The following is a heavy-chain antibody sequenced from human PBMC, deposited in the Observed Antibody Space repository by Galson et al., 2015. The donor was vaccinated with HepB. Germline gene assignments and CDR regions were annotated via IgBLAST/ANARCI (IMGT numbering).Heavy chain of an antibody. V-gene: IGHV1-18*04. D-gene: IGHD2-2*01. CDR1: GYTFTSYG. Sequence: SVKVSCKASGYTFTSYGISWVRQAPGQGLEWMGWISAYNGNTNYAQKLQGRVTMTTDTSTSTAYMELRSLRSDDTAVYYCARDQPYLGGSTRLAGYGMDVWGQGTTVTVSS. CDR2: ISAYNGNT. J-gene: IGHJ6*02. CDR3: ARDQPYLGGSTRLAGYGMDV.